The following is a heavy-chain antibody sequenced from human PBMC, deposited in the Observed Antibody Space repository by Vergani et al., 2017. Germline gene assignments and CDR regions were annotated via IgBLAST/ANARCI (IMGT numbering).Heavy chain of an antibody. CDR2: ISYDGSNK. V-gene: IGHV3-30-3*01. CDR3: ARGGSIVVVVAATLTTDY. Sequence: QVQLVESGGGVVQPGRSLRLSCAASGFTFSSYAMHWVRQAPGKGLEWVAVISYDGSNKYYADSVKGRFTISIDNSKNTLYLQMNSLRAEDTAVYYCARGGSIVVVVAATLTTDYWGQGTLVTVSS. CDR1: GFTFSSYA. J-gene: IGHJ4*02. D-gene: IGHD2-15*01.